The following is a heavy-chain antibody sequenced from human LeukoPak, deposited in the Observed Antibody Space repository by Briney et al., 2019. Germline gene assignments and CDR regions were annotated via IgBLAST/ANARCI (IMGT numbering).Heavy chain of an antibody. CDR2: IKQDVSEK. V-gene: IGHV3-7*01. CDR1: GFTFTRYW. CDR3: VRTRGGGNYGSSSRYYFDY. Sequence: PGGSLRLSCAASGFTFTRYWMTWVRQAPGKGLECVANIKQDVSEKHYVDSVKGRFTISSDNAKNSLYLQMNSLRAEDTAVYYCVRTRGGGNYGSSSRYYFDYWGQGTLATVSS. D-gene: IGHD3-10*01. J-gene: IGHJ4*02.